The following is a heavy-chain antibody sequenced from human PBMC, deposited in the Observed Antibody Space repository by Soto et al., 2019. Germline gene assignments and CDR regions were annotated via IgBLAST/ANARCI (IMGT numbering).Heavy chain of an antibody. CDR2: IIPIFGTA. D-gene: IGHD2-15*01. V-gene: IGHV1-69*01. CDR3: ARVGISQDRPHAFDI. CDR1: GGTFSSYA. Sequence: GASVKVSCKASGGTFSSYAMSWVRQAPGQGLEWMGGIIPIFGTANYAQKFQGRVTITADESTSTAYMELSSLRSEDTAVYYCARVGISQDRPHAFDIWGQGTMVTVSS. J-gene: IGHJ3*02.